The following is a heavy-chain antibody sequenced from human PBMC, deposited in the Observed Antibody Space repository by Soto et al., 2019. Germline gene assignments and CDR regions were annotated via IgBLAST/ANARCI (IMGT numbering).Heavy chain of an antibody. V-gene: IGHV4-34*01. CDR2: INHSGST. J-gene: IGHJ6*02. Sequence: NPSETLSLTCAVYGGSFSGYYWSWIRQPPGKGLEWIGEINHSGSTNYNPSLKSRVTISVDTSKNQFSLKLSSVTAADTAVYYCARDGRMGYDSSGYYHDYYGMDVWGQGTTVTVSS. CDR1: GGSFSGYY. CDR3: ARDGRMGYDSSGYYHDYYGMDV. D-gene: IGHD3-22*01.